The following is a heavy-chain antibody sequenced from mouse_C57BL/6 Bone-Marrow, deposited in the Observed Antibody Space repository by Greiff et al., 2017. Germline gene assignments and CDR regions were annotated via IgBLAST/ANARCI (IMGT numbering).Heavy chain of an antibody. J-gene: IGHJ3*01. CDR3: TRHYGRSWFAY. V-gene: IGHV1-15*01. CDR2: IDPETGGT. Sequence: LQQSGAELVRPGASVTLSCKASGYTFTDYEMHWVKQTPVHGLEWIGAIDPETGGTAYNQKFKGKAILTADKSSSTAYMELRSLTSEDSAVYYCTRHYGRSWFAYWGQGTLVTVSA. CDR1: GYTFTDYE. D-gene: IGHD1-1*01.